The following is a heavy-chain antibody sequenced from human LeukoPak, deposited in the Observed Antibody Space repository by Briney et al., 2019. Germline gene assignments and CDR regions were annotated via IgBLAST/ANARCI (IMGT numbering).Heavy chain of an antibody. J-gene: IGHJ4*02. V-gene: IGHV4-59*01. CDR3: ARGTGGDY. Sequence: RASETLSLTCTVSGDSISSYYWSWIRQPPGKGLEWIGYVYYSGSTNCNPSLKSRVTMSVDTSKNLFSLKLNSVTAADTAVYYCARGTGGDYWGQGTLVTVSS. CDR1: GDSISSYY. D-gene: IGHD1-14*01. CDR2: VYYSGST.